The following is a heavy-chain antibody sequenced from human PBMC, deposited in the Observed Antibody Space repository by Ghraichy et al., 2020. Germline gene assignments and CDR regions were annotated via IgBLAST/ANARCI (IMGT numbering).Heavy chain of an antibody. CDR3: SRDRGWDLPFDL. J-gene: IGHJ4*02. V-gene: IGHV3-74*01. CDR2: LNTDGSHI. D-gene: IGHD1-26*01. Sequence: GGSLRLSCAASGFTFTDYWMHRVRQVPGKGLVWVSRLNTDGSHIDYADSVKGRFTIARDNGKNTLDLQMNSLRDEDTAVYYCSRDRGWDLPFDLWGQGTLVTVSS. CDR1: GFTFTDYW.